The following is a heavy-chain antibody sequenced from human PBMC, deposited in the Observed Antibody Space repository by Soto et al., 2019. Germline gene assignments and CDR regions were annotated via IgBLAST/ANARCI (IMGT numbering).Heavy chain of an antibody. CDR2: IRNKGNNYAT. Sequence: ELQLVESGGGLVQPGGSLKLSCAASGFTFSESAMHWVRQASGKGLEWVGRIRNKGNNYATAYTASVKGRFTISRDDSKNTVYLQMNSLKIDDTAVYYCTSRRDWTAVDPFDYWGLGTLVTVSS. CDR1: GFTFSESA. CDR3: TSRRDWTAVDPFDY. J-gene: IGHJ4*02. V-gene: IGHV3-73*02. D-gene: IGHD5-18*01.